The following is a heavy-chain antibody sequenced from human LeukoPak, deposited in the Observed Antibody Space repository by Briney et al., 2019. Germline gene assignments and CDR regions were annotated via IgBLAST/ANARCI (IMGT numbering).Heavy chain of an antibody. V-gene: IGHV7-4-1*02. CDR1: GHTFNSYA. D-gene: IGHD3-10*01. J-gene: IGHJ5*02. CDR2: INTNTGNP. Sequence: ASVKASCKASGHTFNSYAMNWARQAPGQGLEWMGWINTNTGNPTYAQGFTGRFVFSFDTSVSTACLQISSLKAEDTAIYYYATRDGSGTFWWFDPWGQGTLVTVSS. CDR3: ATRDGSGTFWWFDP.